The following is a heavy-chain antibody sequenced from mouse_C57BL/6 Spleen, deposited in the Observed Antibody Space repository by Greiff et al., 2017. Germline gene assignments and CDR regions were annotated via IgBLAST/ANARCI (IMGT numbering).Heavy chain of an antibody. D-gene: IGHD1-1*01. J-gene: IGHJ2*01. CDR1: GYTFTSYG. CDR2: FYPRSGNT. V-gene: IGHV1-81*01. Sequence: QVQLQQSGAELARPGASVKLSCKASGYTFTSYGISWVQQRTGQGLEWIGEFYPRSGNTYYNEKFKGKATLTADKFSSTAYMELRSLTSEDSAVYFCERLTTTVVAYYFDYWGQGTTLTVSS. CDR3: ERLTTTVVAYYFDY.